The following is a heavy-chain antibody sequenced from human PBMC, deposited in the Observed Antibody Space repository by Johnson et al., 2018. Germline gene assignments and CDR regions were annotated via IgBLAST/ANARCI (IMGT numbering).Heavy chain of an antibody. Sequence: QVQLVESGGGLVKPGGSLRLSCEASRFTFSDYYMSWIRQAPGKGLEWLSYISSSGTMKYYVDSVKGRFIISRDNAKKSLYLQMSSLRVEDTALYYCARGNYNDPIDIWGQGTMVTVSS. CDR1: RFTFSDYY. V-gene: IGHV3-11*04. CDR3: ARGNYNDPIDI. D-gene: IGHD3-10*01. CDR2: ISSSGTMK. J-gene: IGHJ3*02.